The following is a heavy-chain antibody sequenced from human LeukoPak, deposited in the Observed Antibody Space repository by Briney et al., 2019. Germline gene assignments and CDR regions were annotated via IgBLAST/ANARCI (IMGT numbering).Heavy chain of an antibody. CDR3: ARSPSGPFIFDY. Sequence: PGGSLRLSCAASGFTFSSYAMSWVRQAPGKGLEWVSSISSGGGYIYYPDSVKGRFTVSRDNAKHSLYLQMNSLRAEDTAVYCCARSPSGPFIFDYWGQGTLVTVSS. CDR1: GFTFSSYA. V-gene: IGHV3-21*01. J-gene: IGHJ4*02. CDR2: ISSGGGYI.